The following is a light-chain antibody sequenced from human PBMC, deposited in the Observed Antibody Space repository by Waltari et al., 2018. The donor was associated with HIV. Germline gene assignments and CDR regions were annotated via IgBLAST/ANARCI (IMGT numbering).Light chain of an antibody. J-gene: IGLJ3*02. CDR3: QVWHYSVV. V-gene: IGLV3-9*01. CDR2: NDR. Sequence: SYELTQPFSVSVALGQTVRITCGGSTIGTKDVHWYQQRPGQAPLLVIFNDRNRPSGIPERFSGSKSRNTATLTSSGAQAVDETDYYCQVWHYSVVFGGGTKLTVL. CDR1: TIGTKD.